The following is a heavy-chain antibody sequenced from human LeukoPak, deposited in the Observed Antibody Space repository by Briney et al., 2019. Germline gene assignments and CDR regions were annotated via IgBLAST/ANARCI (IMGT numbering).Heavy chain of an antibody. CDR2: IYYSERT. CDR1: GGSFNSYY. J-gene: IGHJ4*02. CDR3: ARGTTKGYYYDSSGYYTK. Sequence: SETLSLTCTVSGGSFNSYYWGWIRQPPGKRLELIGYIYYSERTNYNPTLKSRVTISVDTSTNQISLKLTSVTAADTAVYFCARGTTKGYYYDSSGYYTKWGQGTLVTVSS. V-gene: IGHV4-59*12. D-gene: IGHD3-22*01.